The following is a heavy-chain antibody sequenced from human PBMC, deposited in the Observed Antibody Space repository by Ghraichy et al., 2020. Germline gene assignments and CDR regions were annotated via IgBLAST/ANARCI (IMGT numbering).Heavy chain of an antibody. Sequence: GKSLNISCTASGFTFSTYAMSWVRQAPGKGLQWLSSISGSDGKTYYADSVRGRFTISRDNSKNTLYLQMSSLRADDTAVYYCAKDCMGGGSYYDYWGQGTLVTVSP. CDR3: AKDCMGGGSYYDY. D-gene: IGHD1-26*01. CDR1: GFTFSTYA. J-gene: IGHJ4*02. CDR2: ISGSDGKT. V-gene: IGHV3-23*01.